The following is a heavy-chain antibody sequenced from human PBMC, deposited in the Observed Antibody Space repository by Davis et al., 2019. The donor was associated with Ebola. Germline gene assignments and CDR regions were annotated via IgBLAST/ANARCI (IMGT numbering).Heavy chain of an antibody. CDR3: ARDRPRCSSTSCSIEH. V-gene: IGHV3-21*01. J-gene: IGHJ1*01. D-gene: IGHD2-2*01. CDR2: ISRSGSYI. Sequence: GESLKISCAISGLSLAPYGMHWVRQAPGKGLEWISSISRSGSYIFYADSVRGRFTISRDSASNSLFLAMNSLRDEDTAIYFCARDRPRCSSTSCSIEHWGQGTLVTVSS. CDR1: GLSLAPYG.